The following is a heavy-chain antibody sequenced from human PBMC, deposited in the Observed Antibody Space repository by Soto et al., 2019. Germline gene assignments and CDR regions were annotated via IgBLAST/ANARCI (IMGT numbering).Heavy chain of an antibody. Sequence: QVQLQESGPGLVKPSQTLSLTCTVSGGSISSGGYYWTWIRQHPGKGLEWIGYIYYSGSTYYNPSLRSRVTISVDTSKNQFSLKLNSVTAADTAVDYCARGSRDGYRFYFDYWGQGTLVTVSS. V-gene: IGHV4-31*03. D-gene: IGHD5-12*01. CDR1: GGSISSGGYY. CDR2: IYYSGST. J-gene: IGHJ4*02. CDR3: ARGSRDGYRFYFDY.